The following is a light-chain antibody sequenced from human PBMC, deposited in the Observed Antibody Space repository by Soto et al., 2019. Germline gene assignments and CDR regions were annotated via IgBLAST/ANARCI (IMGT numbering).Light chain of an antibody. CDR1: SSDIGSYRF. V-gene: IGLV2-23*01. CDR2: EGS. Sequence: QSVLTQPASVSGSPGQSITISCTGTSSDIGSYRFVSWYQHHPGKAPKVMIYEGSKRPSGVSNRFSGSKSGNTASLPISGLQAEDEAEYTCCSYAGSSTMLFGGGTKVTVL. CDR3: CSYAGSSTML. J-gene: IGLJ2*01.